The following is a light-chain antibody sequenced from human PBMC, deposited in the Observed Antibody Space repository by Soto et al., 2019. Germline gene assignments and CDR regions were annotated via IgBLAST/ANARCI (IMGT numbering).Light chain of an antibody. CDR2: EVN. CDR1: SSDVGGYKY. V-gene: IGLV2-14*01. Sequence: QSALTQPASVSGSPGQSITISCTGTSSDVGGYKYVSWYQQHPGKAPKLLIYEVNNRPSGVSNRFSGSKSGNVASLTISGLQAEDEADYYCSSYASSRTYVFGTGTKVT. J-gene: IGLJ1*01. CDR3: SSYASSRTYV.